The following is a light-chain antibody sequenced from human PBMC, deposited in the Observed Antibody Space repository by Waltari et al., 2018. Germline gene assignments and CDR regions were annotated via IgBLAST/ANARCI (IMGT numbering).Light chain of an antibody. CDR2: WAS. J-gene: IGKJ3*01. Sequence: DIVMTQSPECLGVSLGERATINCKSSQDVTNSLSWYKQQPGQPPELLIYWASTRESGVPDRFSGSGFGTDVTLTIRSLQAEDVAVYYCLQQYTTPFTFGPGTRVDI. CDR1: QDVTNS. CDR3: LQQYTTPFT. V-gene: IGKV4-1*01.